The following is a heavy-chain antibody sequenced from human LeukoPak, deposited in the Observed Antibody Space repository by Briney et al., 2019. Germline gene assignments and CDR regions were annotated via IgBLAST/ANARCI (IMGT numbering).Heavy chain of an antibody. D-gene: IGHD2-2*01. J-gene: IGHJ4*02. CDR1: GFTFSSYA. Sequence: SGGSLRLSCAASGFTFSSYAMHWVRQAPGKGLEWVAVISYDGSNKYYADSVKGRFTISRDNSKNTLYLQMNSLRAEDTAVYYCARYRQSWDYFEYWGQGTLVTVSS. V-gene: IGHV3-30-3*01. CDR2: ISYDGSNK. CDR3: ARYRQSWDYFEY.